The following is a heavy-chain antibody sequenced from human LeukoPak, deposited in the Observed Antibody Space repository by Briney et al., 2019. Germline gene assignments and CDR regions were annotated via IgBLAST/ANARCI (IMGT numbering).Heavy chain of an antibody. V-gene: IGHV4-39*01. J-gene: IGHJ4*02. CDR1: GGSSSSKSYY. D-gene: IGHD6-25*01. Sequence: SSETLSLTCTVSGGSSSSKSYYWGWIRQPPGKGLEWIGALYYRGNTYYNPSLNSRITISVDTSKNQFSLSLTSVTAADTAVYYCATPPVAAPTSYFDFWGQGILVTVSS. CDR3: ATPPVAAPTSYFDF. CDR2: LYYRGNT.